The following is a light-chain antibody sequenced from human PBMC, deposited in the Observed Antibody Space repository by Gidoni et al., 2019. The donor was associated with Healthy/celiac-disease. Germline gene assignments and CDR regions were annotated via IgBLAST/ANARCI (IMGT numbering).Light chain of an antibody. V-gene: IGKV1-39*01. J-gene: IGKJ3*01. CDR1: QSISSY. Sequence: DIQMTQSPSSLSASVGDRVTIPCRASQSISSYLNWYQQKPGKAPKLLIYAASSLQSGVPSRFSGSGSGTDFTLNISSLQPEDFATYYCQQSYSTPKVTFGPGTKVDIK. CDR3: QQSYSTPKVT. CDR2: AAS.